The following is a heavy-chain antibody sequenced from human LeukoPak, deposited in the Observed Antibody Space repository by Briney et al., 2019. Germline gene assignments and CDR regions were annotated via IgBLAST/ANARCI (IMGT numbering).Heavy chain of an antibody. CDR1: GSTFSSYG. CDR2: IWYDGSNK. D-gene: IGHD3-22*01. Sequence: PGGSLRLSCAASGSTFSSYGMHWVRQAPGKGLEWVAVIWYDGSNKYYADSVKGRFTISRDNSKNTLYLQMNSLRAEDTAVYYCARDRYYDSSGYPFDYWGQGTLVTVSS. J-gene: IGHJ4*02. V-gene: IGHV3-33*01. CDR3: ARDRYYDSSGYPFDY.